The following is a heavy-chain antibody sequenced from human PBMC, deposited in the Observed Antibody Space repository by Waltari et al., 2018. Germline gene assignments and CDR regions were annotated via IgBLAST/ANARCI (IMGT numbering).Heavy chain of an antibody. J-gene: IGHJ4*02. D-gene: IGHD3-22*01. CDR2: IYYTGST. CDR1: SGYFTSHH. V-gene: IGHV4-59*11. Sequence: QVQLQESGPRLVKPSETLSLTCTVSSGYFTSHHWSWIRQPPGKGLEWIGNIYYTGSTKYTPSLQSRVTISIDTSKNQFSLEMNSVTAADTAIYYCATNSSASAFDYWGQGTLVTVSS. CDR3: ATNSSASAFDY.